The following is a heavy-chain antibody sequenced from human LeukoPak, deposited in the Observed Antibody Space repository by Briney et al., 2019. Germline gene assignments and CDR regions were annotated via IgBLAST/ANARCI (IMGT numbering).Heavy chain of an antibody. CDR1: GFTFSSYG. CDR3: ARGGDTVRGVQYYFDY. Sequence: PGGSLRLSCAASGFTFSSYGMHWVRQAPGKGLEWVAVIWYDGSNKYYADSVKGRFTISRDNSKNTLYLQMNSLRAEDTAVYYCARGGDTVRGVQYYFDYWGQGTLVTVSS. V-gene: IGHV3-33*01. J-gene: IGHJ4*02. D-gene: IGHD3-10*01. CDR2: IWYDGSNK.